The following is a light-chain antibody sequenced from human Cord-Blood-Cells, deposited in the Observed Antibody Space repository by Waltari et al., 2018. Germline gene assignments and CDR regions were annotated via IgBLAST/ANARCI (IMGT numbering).Light chain of an antibody. Sequence: SYELTQPPSVSVSPGQTASITCSGDKLGDKYACWYQQQPGQSPVLVIYQDSKRPSGIPERFSGSNSGNTATLTISGTQAMDEADYYCQAWDSSTNWVFGGGTKLTVL. CDR1: KLGDKY. CDR2: QDS. V-gene: IGLV3-1*01. J-gene: IGLJ3*02. CDR3: QAWDSSTNWV.